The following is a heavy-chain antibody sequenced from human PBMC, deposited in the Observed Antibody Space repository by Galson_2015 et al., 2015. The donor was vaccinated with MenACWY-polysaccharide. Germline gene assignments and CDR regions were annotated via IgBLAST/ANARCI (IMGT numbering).Heavy chain of an antibody. Sequence: SLRLSCAASGFTLSSYSMNWVRQAPGKGLEWVSSISSSSSYIYYADSVKGRFTISRDNAKNSLYLQMNSLRAEDTAVYYCAREEIGGPENYFDYWGQGTLVTVSS. J-gene: IGHJ4*02. CDR3: AREEIGGPENYFDY. CDR2: ISSSSSYI. V-gene: IGHV3-21*01. D-gene: IGHD2/OR15-2a*01. CDR1: GFTLSSYS.